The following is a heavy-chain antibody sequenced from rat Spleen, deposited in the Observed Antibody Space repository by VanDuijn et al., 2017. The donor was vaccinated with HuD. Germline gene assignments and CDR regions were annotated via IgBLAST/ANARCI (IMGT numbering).Heavy chain of an antibody. CDR1: GFSLTSNG. Sequence: QVHLKESGPGLVQSSQTLSLTCTVSGFSLTSNGVSWVRQPPGEGLEWIAAISSGGNTDYNSVLKSRLSISRDISKSQVFLKMNSLQTEDTATYYCARANRESYAHFDYWGQGVMVTVSS. CDR3: ARANRESYAHFDY. D-gene: IGHD1-12*01. CDR2: ISSGGNT. J-gene: IGHJ2*01. V-gene: IGHV2S12*01.